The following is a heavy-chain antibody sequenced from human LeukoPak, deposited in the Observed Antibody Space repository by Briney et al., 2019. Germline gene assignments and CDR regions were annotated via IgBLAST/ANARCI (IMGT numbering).Heavy chain of an antibody. V-gene: IGHV4-61*02. CDR2: IYTSGST. Sequence: SETLSLTCTVSGGSISSGSYYWSWIRQPAGKGLEWIGRIYTSGSTNYNPSLKSRVTISVDTSKNQFSLKLSSVTAADTAVYYCARGKYGSSGGYYYYYYMDVWGKGTTVTVSS. CDR1: GGSISSGSYY. D-gene: IGHD6-13*01. J-gene: IGHJ6*03. CDR3: ARGKYGSSGGYYYYYYMDV.